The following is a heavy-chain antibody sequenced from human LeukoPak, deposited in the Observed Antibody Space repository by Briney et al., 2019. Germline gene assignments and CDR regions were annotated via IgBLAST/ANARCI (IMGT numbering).Heavy chain of an antibody. CDR2: INHSGST. CDR3: ARGGALTSFDS. D-gene: IGHD1-26*01. V-gene: IGHV4-34*01. Sequence: KSSETLSLTCTVYNGSFSGYYWSWIRQPPGKGLEWIGEINHSGSTNYTPSLRSRVTISLDMSTNQFSLKLSSVTAADTAVYFCARGGALTSFDSWGQGTLITVSS. CDR1: NGSFSGYY. J-gene: IGHJ4*02.